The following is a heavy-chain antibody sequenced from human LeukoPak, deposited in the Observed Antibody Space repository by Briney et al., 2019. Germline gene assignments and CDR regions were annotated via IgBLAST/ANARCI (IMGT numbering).Heavy chain of an antibody. Sequence: SETLSLTCTVSGGSISSYYWSWIRQPPGKGLERIGYIYYSGSTNYNPSLKSRVTISVDTSKNQFSLKLSSVTAADTAVYYCARDRDGDYLFDYWGQGTLVTVSS. CDR2: IYYSGST. D-gene: IGHD4-17*01. CDR1: GGSISSYY. V-gene: IGHV4-59*01. CDR3: ARDRDGDYLFDY. J-gene: IGHJ4*02.